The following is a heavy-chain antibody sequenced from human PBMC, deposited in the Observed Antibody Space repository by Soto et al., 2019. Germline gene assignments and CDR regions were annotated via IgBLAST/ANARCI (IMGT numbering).Heavy chain of an antibody. V-gene: IGHV4-59*08. J-gene: IGHJ5*02. Sequence: QVQLQESGPGLVKPSETLSLTCTVSGGSISSYYWSWIRQPPGKGLEWIGYIYYSGSTNYNPSLKSRVTISVDTSKNQFSLKLSSVTAADTAVYYCARGLRYSSSWYWFDPWGQGNLVTVSS. CDR1: GGSISSYY. D-gene: IGHD6-13*01. CDR2: IYYSGST. CDR3: ARGLRYSSSWYWFDP.